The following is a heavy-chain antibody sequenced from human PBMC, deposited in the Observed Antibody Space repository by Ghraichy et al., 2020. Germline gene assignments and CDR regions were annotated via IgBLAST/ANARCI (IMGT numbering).Heavy chain of an antibody. CDR1: GYTFSNYA. CDR2: NSAYTGNT. Sequence: ASVKVSCKASGYTFSNYAINWVRQAPGQGLEWMGWNSAYTGNTNYAQKFHDRVTMTTDTSTDTAYMELRGLRSDDTAVYYCSRVGDGILDYWDQGTLVTVSS. D-gene: IGHD2-21*02. V-gene: IGHV1-18*01. J-gene: IGHJ4*02. CDR3: SRVGDGILDY.